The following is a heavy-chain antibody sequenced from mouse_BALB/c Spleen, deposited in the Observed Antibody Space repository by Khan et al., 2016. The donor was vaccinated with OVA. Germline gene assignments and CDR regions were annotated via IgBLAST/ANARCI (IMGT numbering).Heavy chain of an antibody. CDR2: IYPGTGST. CDR3: ARGGYDNDAIDY. V-gene: IGHV1-76*01. Sequence: QVQLQQSGPELVRPGASVKLSCKASGYTFTSYYIHWVKQRSGQGIEWIARIYPGTGSTYYNEKFKGKATLTADTSSSTAYMQLSSLTSEDSAVYCCARGGYDNDAIDYWGQGTSVTVSS. D-gene: IGHD2-4*01. J-gene: IGHJ4*01. CDR1: GYTFTSYY.